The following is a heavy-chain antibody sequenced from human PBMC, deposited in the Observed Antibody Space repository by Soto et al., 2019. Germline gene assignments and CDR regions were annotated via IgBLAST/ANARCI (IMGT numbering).Heavy chain of an antibody. CDR2: ISYDGSNK. J-gene: IGHJ4*02. D-gene: IGHD3-10*01. CDR3: AKGSSMVRGVTPFDY. Sequence: QVQLVESGGGVVQPGRSVRLSCAASGFTFSSYGTHWVRQAPGKGLEWVAVISYDGSNKYYADSVKGRFTISRDNSKNTLYLQMNSLRAEDTAVYYCAKGSSMVRGVTPFDYWGQGTLVTVSS. CDR1: GFTFSSYG. V-gene: IGHV3-30*18.